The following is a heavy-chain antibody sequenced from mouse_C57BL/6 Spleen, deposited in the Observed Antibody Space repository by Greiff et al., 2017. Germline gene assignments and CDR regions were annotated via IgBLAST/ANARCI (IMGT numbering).Heavy chain of an antibody. J-gene: IGHJ1*03. CDR1: GFSFNTYA. V-gene: IGHV10-1*01. CDR2: IRSKSNNYAT. Sequence: EVKLVESGGGLVQPKGSLKLSCAASGFSFNTYAMNWVRQAPGKGLEWVARIRSKSNNYATYYADSVKDRFTISRDDSESMLYLQMNNLKTEDTAMYYCVRQLDLLDWYFDVWGTGTTVTVSS. CDR3: VRQLDLLDWYFDV.